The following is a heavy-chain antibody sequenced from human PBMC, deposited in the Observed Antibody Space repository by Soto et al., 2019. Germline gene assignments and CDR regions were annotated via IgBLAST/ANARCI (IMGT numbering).Heavy chain of an antibody. J-gene: IGHJ3*01. CDR3: ARYCSGCSAYPHKFYSYGCMEC. V-gene: IGHV4-31*03. CDR1: GVSISSGGYY. Sequence: PSETLSLTCTFSGVSISSGGYYCSWMGQHTWKGLEWIGYIYYSGSTYYNPSLKSRVTISVDTSKNQFSLKLSSVTAADTAVYYCARYCSGCSAYPHKFYSYGCMECWGQGTTVNVSS. CDR2: IYYSGST. D-gene: IGHD2-15*01.